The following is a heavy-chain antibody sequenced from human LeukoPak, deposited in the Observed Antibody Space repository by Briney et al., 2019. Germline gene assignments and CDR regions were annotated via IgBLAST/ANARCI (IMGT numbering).Heavy chain of an antibody. CDR1: RGTFSSYA. CDR3: ARGGRVVVVAATHGY. Sequence: ASVKVSCKASRGTFSSYAISWVRQAPGQGLEWMGWINPNSGGTNYAQKFQGRVTMTRDTSISTAYMELSRLRSDDTAVYYCARGGRVVVVAATHGYWGQGTLVTVSS. D-gene: IGHD2-15*01. V-gene: IGHV1-2*02. J-gene: IGHJ4*02. CDR2: INPNSGGT.